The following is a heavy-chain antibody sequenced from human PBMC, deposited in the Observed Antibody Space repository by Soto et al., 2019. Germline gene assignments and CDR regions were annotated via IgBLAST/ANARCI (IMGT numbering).Heavy chain of an antibody. V-gene: IGHV3-23*01. CDR2: ISNSGRST. CDR3: AKDALAYYDFWS. Sequence: GGSLRLSCAASGLTFSSYAMSWVRQAPGKGLEWVSHISNSGRSTKYADSVKGRFTISRDNSKNTLYLQMNSLRAEDTAIYYCAKDALAYYDFWSWGQGTLVTVSS. D-gene: IGHD3-3*01. J-gene: IGHJ4*02. CDR1: GLTFSSYA.